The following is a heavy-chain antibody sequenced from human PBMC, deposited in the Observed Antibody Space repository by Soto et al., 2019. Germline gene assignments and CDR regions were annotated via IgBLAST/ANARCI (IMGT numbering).Heavy chain of an antibody. CDR1: GFSFNTYS. D-gene: IGHD3-10*01. CDR3: ASLSRFALDY. Sequence: EVQLVESGGGLVKPGGSLRLSYAASGFSFNTYSMNWVRQAPGKGLEWVSSISSSSSYIYYTDSVKGRFTISRDNAKNSLYLQMDSLRAEDTAVYYCASLSRFALDYWGQGTLVTVSS. J-gene: IGHJ4*02. CDR2: ISSSSSYI. V-gene: IGHV3-21*01.